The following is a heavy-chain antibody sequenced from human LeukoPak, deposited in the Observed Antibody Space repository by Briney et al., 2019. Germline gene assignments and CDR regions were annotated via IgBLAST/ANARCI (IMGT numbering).Heavy chain of an antibody. D-gene: IGHD3-22*01. V-gene: IGHV3-74*01. CDR3: ARDRGIVVAAYYFDY. CDR1: GFTFSSYW. J-gene: IGHJ4*02. CDR2: INSDGSST. Sequence: GGSLRLSCAASGFTFSSYWMHWVRQAPGKGLVWVSRINSDGSSTSYADSVKGRFTISRDNAKNTLYLQMNSLRAEDTAVYYCARDRGIVVAAYYFDYWGQGTLVTVSS.